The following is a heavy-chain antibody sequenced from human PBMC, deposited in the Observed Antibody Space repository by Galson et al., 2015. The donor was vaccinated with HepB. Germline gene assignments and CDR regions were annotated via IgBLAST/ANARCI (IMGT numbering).Heavy chain of an antibody. CDR2: IDPSDSYT. CDR3: ARSTMVRGVITKTTGVWYFDL. Sequence: QSGAEVTKPGESLRISCKGSGSSFTSYWISWVRQMPGKGLEWMGRIDPSDSYTNYSPSFQGHVTISADKSISTAYLQWSSLKASDTAMYYCARSTMVRGVITKTTGVWYFDLWGRGTLVTVSS. V-gene: IGHV5-10-1*01. CDR1: GSSFTSYW. D-gene: IGHD3-10*01. J-gene: IGHJ2*01.